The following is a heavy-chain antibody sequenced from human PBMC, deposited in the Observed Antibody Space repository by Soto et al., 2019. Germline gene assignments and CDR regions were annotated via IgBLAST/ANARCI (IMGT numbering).Heavy chain of an antibody. CDR3: ASDRGAFWSGYPPLYHYGTDV. J-gene: IGHJ6*02. CDR1: GDSVASNSAA. D-gene: IGHD3-3*01. Sequence: PSQTLSITCDISGDSVASNSAAWNWIRQSPSRGLEWLGRTYYRSKWYNDYAVSVKSRITINPDTSKNQFSLQLNSVTPEDTAVYSCASDRGAFWSGYPPLYHYGTDVWGQGTTVSVS. CDR2: TYYRSKWYN. V-gene: IGHV6-1*01.